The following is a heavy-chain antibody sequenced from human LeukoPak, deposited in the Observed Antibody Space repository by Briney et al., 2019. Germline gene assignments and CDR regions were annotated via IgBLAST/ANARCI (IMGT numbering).Heavy chain of an antibody. J-gene: IGHJ4*02. CDR1: GFMFSSYW. D-gene: IGHD3-16*01. Sequence: PGGSLRLSCAASGFMFSSYWMSWVRQAPGKGLEWVANIKQDGSEKYYVDSVKGRFTVSRDNARNSLYLQMNSLRAEDTAVYYCARALGEQRSSAYFDYWGQGTLVTVSS. CDR2: IKQDGSEK. CDR3: ARALGEQRSSAYFDY. V-gene: IGHV3-7*01.